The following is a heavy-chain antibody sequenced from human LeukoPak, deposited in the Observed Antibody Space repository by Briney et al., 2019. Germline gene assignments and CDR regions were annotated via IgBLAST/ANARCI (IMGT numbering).Heavy chain of an antibody. D-gene: IGHD3-22*01. CDR3: ARFSYYDSSGQSQRVFDY. CDR1: GYTFTSYY. CDR2: INPSGGST. J-gene: IGHJ4*02. V-gene: IGHV1-46*01. Sequence: ASVKVSCKASGYTFTSYYMHWVRQAPGQGLEWMGIINPSGGSTSYAQKFQGRVTMTRDTSTSTVYMELSSLRSEDTAVYYCARFSYYDSSGQSQRVFDYWGQGTLVTVSS.